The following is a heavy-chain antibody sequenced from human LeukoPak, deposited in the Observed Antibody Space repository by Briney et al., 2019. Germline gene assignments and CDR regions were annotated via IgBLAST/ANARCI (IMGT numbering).Heavy chain of an antibody. J-gene: IGHJ5*02. CDR2: VSPIFDIA. D-gene: IGHD1-20*01. Sequence: GASVKVSCKASGGTFSTYGISWVRQAPGQGLEWMGRVSPIFDIANYAQKFQGRVSITADKSTNTAYMELSSLRPEDTAIYYCAREFKQSNWNDGHWFDPWGQGTLVTVSS. CDR3: AREFKQSNWNDGHWFDP. CDR1: GGTFSTYG. V-gene: IGHV1-69*04.